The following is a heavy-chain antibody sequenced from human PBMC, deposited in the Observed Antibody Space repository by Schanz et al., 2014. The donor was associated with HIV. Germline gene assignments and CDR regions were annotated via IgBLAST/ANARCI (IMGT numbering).Heavy chain of an antibody. V-gene: IGHV3-33*01. CDR3: SRAGARGASWVDY. J-gene: IGHJ4*02. CDR1: GFTFSSYG. D-gene: IGHD1-26*01. Sequence: MQVVESGGGVVQPGRSLRLSCAASGFTFSSYGMHWVRQAPGKGLEWVAVIWYDGSSKYYADSVKGRFTISRDNAKNSLYLEMNSLRDEDTAVYSCSRAGARGASWVDYWGQGTLVTVSS. CDR2: IWYDGSSK.